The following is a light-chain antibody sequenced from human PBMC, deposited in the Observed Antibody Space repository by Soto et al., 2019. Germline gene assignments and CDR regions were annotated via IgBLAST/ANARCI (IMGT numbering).Light chain of an antibody. J-gene: IGLJ1*01. CDR1: SGDVGGYNY. V-gene: IGLV2-14*01. Sequence: SAVTQADSVSGYPGQSITISCTGRSGDVGGYNYVSWYQQHPGKAPKFMIYEVSRRPSGVSNRFSGSKSGNTASLTVSGLQAEDEAYYYCRPYTTSNTYVLCTGTNVTVL. CDR2: EVS. CDR3: RPYTTSNTYV.